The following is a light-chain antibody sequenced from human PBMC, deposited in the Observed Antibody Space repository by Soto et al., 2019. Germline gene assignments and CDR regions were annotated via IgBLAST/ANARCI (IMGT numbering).Light chain of an antibody. V-gene: IGKV1-39*01. CDR1: QSVSTW. CDR3: QQSFSTLIT. Sequence: DIQMTQSPSTLSASVGDRVTITCRASQSVSTWLAWYQQKPGKAPKLLIYAASSLQSGIPSRFSGSGSGTDFTLTISSLQPEDFATYYCQQSFSTLITFGQGTRLEIK. J-gene: IGKJ5*01. CDR2: AAS.